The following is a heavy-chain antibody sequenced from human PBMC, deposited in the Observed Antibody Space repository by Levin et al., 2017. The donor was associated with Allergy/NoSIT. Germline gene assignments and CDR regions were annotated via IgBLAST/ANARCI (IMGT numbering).Heavy chain of an antibody. Sequence: PGGSLRLSCAASGFTFSSYAMSWVRQAPGKGLEWVAAISGSGGSTYYADSVKGRFTISRDNSKNTMYLQMNSLRAEDTDVYYCAKELEVGATLVDYFDYWGQGTLVTVSS. J-gene: IGHJ4*02. CDR1: GFTFSSYA. D-gene: IGHD1-26*01. CDR2: ISGSGGST. CDR3: AKELEVGATLVDYFDY. V-gene: IGHV3-23*01.